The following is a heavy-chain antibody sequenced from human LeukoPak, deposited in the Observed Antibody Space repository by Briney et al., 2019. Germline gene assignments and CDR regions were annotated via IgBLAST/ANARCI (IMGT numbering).Heavy chain of an antibody. CDR1: GGSISSGGYY. Sequence: SETLSLTCTVSGGSISSGGYYWSWIRQHPGKGLEWIGYIYDSGSTNYNPSLKSRVTISVDTSKNQFSLKLSSVTAADTAVYYCARVRPHDYSNPAFDYWGQGTLVTVSS. CDR2: IYDSGST. V-gene: IGHV4-31*03. J-gene: IGHJ4*02. CDR3: ARVRPHDYSNPAFDY. D-gene: IGHD4-11*01.